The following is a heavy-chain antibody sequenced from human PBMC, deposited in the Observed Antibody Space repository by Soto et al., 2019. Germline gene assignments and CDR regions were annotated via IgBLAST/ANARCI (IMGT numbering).Heavy chain of an antibody. Sequence: GGSLRLSCAASGFTFSSYGMHWVRQAPGKGLEWVAVISYDGNNKYYADSVKDRFTISRDNSENTLYLQVNSLRAEDTAVYYCAKDRRYFSGGSCYGALGFDYWGQGTLVTGSS. CDR3: AKDRRYFSGGSCYGALGFDY. J-gene: IGHJ4*02. CDR2: ISYDGNNK. CDR1: GFTFSSYG. D-gene: IGHD2-15*01. V-gene: IGHV3-30*18.